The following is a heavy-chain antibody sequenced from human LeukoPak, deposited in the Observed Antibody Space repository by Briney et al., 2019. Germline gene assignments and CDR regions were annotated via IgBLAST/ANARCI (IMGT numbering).Heavy chain of an antibody. CDR2: ISWNSFTI. D-gene: IGHD3-10*01. CDR3: AKSGPDTTMLHGFDK. J-gene: IGHJ4*02. Sequence: PGASLRLSCVGSGFRFDDYGMHWVRQAPGKGLEWVAGISWNSFTIDYGDSVKGRFTISRDNARNSLFLQMNSLTVEDTALYYCAKSGPDTTMLHGFDKWGQGTLVAVSS. CDR1: GFRFDDYG. V-gene: IGHV3-9*01.